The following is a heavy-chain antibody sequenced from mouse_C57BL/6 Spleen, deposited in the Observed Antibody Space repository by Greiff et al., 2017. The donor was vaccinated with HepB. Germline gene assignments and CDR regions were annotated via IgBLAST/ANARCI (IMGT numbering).Heavy chain of an antibody. J-gene: IGHJ2*01. V-gene: IGHV1-5*01. D-gene: IGHD1-1*01. CDR3: TRRILLLFDY. Sequence: VQLQQSGTVLARPGASVKMSCKTSGYTFTSYGRHGVKQRPGQGLEWIGAIYPGNSDTSYNQKFKGKAKLTAVTSASTAYMELSSLTNEDSAVYYCTRRILLLFDYWGQGTTLTVSS. CDR2: IYPGNSDT. CDR1: GYTFTSYG.